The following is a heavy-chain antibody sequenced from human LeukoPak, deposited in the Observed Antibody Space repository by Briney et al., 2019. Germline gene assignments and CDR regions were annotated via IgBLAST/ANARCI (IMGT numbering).Heavy chain of an antibody. J-gene: IGHJ4*02. CDR2: IYYSGST. V-gene: IGHV4-59*01. CDR3: ARAMSIAARPFDY. D-gene: IGHD6-6*01. Sequence: SETLCLTCTVSGGSISSYYWSWIRQPPGKGLEWIGYIYYSGSTNYNPSLKSRVTISVDASKNQFSLKLSSVTAADTAVYYCARAMSIAARPFDYWGQGTLVTVSS. CDR1: GGSISSYY.